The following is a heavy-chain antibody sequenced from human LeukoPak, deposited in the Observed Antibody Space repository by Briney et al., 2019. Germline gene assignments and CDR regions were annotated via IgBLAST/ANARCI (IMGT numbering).Heavy chain of an antibody. CDR3: ARLSLAAGSYYFDY. D-gene: IGHD6-13*01. J-gene: IGHJ4*02. V-gene: IGHV4-34*01. Sequence: PSETLSLTCAVYGGSFSGYYWSWIRQPPGKGLEWIGEINHSGSTNYNPSLKSRVTISVDTSKNQFPLKLSSVTAADTAVYYCARLSLAAGSYYFDYWGQGTLVTVSS. CDR1: GGSFSGYY. CDR2: INHSGST.